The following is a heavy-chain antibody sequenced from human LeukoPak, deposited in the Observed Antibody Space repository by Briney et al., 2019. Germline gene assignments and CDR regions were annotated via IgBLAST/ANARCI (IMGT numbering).Heavy chain of an antibody. Sequence: SETLSLTCTVSGGSISSYYWNWIRQPAGKGVEWIGRIYCSGSTNYHSSLKSRVIMSVDTSKNQFYLKLSSVTAADTAVYYCARTKGGYEFLLDYWGQGTLVTVSS. J-gene: IGHJ4*02. V-gene: IGHV4-4*07. CDR1: GGSISSYY. CDR3: ARTKGGYEFLLDY. CDR2: IYCSGST. D-gene: IGHD5-12*01.